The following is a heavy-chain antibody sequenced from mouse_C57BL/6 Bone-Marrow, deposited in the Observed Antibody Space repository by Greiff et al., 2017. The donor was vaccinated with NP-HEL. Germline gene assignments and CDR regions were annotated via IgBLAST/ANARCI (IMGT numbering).Heavy chain of an antibody. CDR2: ISSGGSYT. J-gene: IGHJ3*01. V-gene: IGHV5-6*01. CDR1: GFTFSSYG. CDR3: ARRDGSSVFAY. Sequence: VQGVESGGDLVKPGGSLKLSCAASGFTFSSYGMSWVRQTPDKRLEWVATISSGGSYTYYPDSVKGRFTISRDNAKNTLYLQMSSLKSEDTAMYYCARRDGSSVFAYWGQGTLVTVSA. D-gene: IGHD1-1*01.